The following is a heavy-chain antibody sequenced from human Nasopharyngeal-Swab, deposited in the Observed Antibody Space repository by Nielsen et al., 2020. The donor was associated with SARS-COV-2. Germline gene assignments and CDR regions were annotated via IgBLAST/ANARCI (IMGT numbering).Heavy chain of an antibody. V-gene: IGHV4-34*01. J-gene: IGHJ4*02. D-gene: IGHD3-22*01. CDR1: GGSFSGYY. CDR3: ARGHRSISMIVVVIATAHFYFDS. Sequence: SETLSLTCAVYGGSFSGYYWSRIRQPPGKGLEWIGEINHSGTTSYNPSLKSRVTISSDTSKNQFSLKLSSVTAADTAVYYCARGHRSISMIVVVIATAHFYFDSWGRGTLVTVTS. CDR2: INHSGTT.